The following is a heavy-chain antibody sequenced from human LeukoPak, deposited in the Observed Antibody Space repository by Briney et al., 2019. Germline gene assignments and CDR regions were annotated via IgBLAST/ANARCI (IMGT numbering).Heavy chain of an antibody. CDR1: GYSISSGYY. D-gene: IGHD2-2*01. V-gene: IGHV4-38-2*02. CDR3: ARGDIVVVPAATTRNNWFDP. J-gene: IGHJ5*02. Sequence: SETLSLTCTVSGYSISSGYYWGWIRQPPGQGLEWIGSIYHSGSTYYNPSLKSRVTTSVDTSKNQFSLKLSSVTAADTAVYYCARGDIVVVPAATTRNNWFDPWGQGTLVTASS. CDR2: IYHSGST.